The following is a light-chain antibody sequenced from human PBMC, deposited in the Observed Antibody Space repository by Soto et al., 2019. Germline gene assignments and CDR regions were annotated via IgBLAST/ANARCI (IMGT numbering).Light chain of an antibody. CDR1: TGAVTSDYY. V-gene: IGLV7-43*01. CDR3: VLLYGGAWV. Sequence: QAVVTQEPSLTVSPGGTVTLTCALTTGAVTSDYYPNWFQRRPGQALRTLIYRTSNKHSWTPARFSGSLPGGKAALTLSGVQPEDEADYYCVLLYGGAWVFGGGTKVTVL. CDR2: RTS. J-gene: IGLJ3*02.